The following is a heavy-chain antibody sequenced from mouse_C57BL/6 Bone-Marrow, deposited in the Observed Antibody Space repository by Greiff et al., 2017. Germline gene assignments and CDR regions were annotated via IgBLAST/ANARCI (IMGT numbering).Heavy chain of an antibody. Sequence: QVQLQESGAELARPGASVKMSCKASGYTFTSYTMHWVKQRPGQGLEWIGYINPSSGYTKYNQKFKDKATLTADKSSSTAYMQLSSLTSEDSAVYYCARGGSLFAYWGQGTLVTVSA. CDR1: GYTFTSYT. J-gene: IGHJ3*01. CDR2: INPSSGYT. CDR3: ARGGSLFAY. V-gene: IGHV1-4*01.